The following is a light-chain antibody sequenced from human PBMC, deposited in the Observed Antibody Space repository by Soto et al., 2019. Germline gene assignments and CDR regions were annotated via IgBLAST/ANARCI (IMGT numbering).Light chain of an antibody. Sequence: PGEGATLSCRASQSVSNNLAWYQQKPGQAPRLLFYGASTRATGIPARFSGSGSGTEFTLTITRLQSEDLAVYYCQQYNYWPRTFGPGTKVDIK. J-gene: IGKJ1*01. V-gene: IGKV3D-15*01. CDR2: GAS. CDR1: QSVSNN. CDR3: QQYNYWPRT.